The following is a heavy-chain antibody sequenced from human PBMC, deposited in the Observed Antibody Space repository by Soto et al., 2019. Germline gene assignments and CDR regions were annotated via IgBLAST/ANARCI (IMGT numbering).Heavy chain of an antibody. CDR1: GYTCTSYY. CDR3: ARRSIIYYGMDV. V-gene: IGHV1-46*01. Sequence: GASVKVSCKASGYTCTSYYMHWVRQAPGQGLEWMGVINPSVGTADYAQRFQGRVTMTADESTSTAYMELSSLRSEDTAVYYCARRSIIYYGMDVWGQGTTVTVSS. CDR2: INPSVGTA. J-gene: IGHJ6*02.